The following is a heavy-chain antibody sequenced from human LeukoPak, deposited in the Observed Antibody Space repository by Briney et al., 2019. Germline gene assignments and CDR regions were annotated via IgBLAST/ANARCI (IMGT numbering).Heavy chain of an antibody. Sequence: SETLSLTCTVSGGSISTYYWSWIRQPAGKGLEWIGRIYTSGSTNYNPSLKSRVTMSVDTSKNQFSLKLSSVTAADTAVYYCARYGSGSYSDDHFQHWGQGTLVTVSS. D-gene: IGHD3-10*01. J-gene: IGHJ1*01. V-gene: IGHV4-4*07. CDR1: GGSISTYY. CDR3: ARYGSGSYSDDHFQH. CDR2: IYTSGST.